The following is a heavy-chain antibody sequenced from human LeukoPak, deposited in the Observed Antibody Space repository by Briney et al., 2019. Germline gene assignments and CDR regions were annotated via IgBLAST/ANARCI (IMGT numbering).Heavy chain of an antibody. CDR2: ISANKGDT. D-gene: IGHD3-16*01. CDR1: GYTFISYG. Sequence: ASVKVSCKTSGYTFISYGISWLRQAPGQGIEWMGWISANKGDTEYAQKFQGRLTVTRDTSTSTAYMELKRLKSDDTAVYYCAKTPYDYVWGSIDYWGQGTLVTVSS. CDR3: AKTPYDYVWGSIDY. J-gene: IGHJ4*02. V-gene: IGHV1-18*01.